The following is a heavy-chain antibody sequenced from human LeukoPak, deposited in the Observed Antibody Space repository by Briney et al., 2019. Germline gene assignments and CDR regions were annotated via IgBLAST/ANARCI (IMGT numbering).Heavy chain of an antibody. CDR3: TTASSWYRYYFDY. CDR2: VYYTGNT. Sequence: SETLSLTCTVSRGSIRTSYWSWIRQSPGKGLEWIGHVYYTGNTNYNPSLESRVSISADTSKNQFSLNLSSVTAADTAVYYCTTASSWYRYYFDYWGQGALVTVSS. CDR1: RGSIRTSY. D-gene: IGHD6-19*01. V-gene: IGHV4-59*01. J-gene: IGHJ4*02.